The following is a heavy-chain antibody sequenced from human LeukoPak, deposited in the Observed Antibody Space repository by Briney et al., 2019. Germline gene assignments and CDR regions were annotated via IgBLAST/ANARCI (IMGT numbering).Heavy chain of an antibody. CDR2: INPNSGGA. V-gene: IGHV1-2*06. J-gene: IGHJ4*02. D-gene: IGHD6-13*01. CDR1: GYTFTGYY. CDR3: ASYSSSWLINDY. Sequence: ASVKVSCKASGYTFTGYYMHWVRQAPGQGLEWMGRINPNSGGANYAQKFQGRVTMTRDTSISTAYMELSRLRSDDTAVYYCASYSSSWLINDYWGQGTLVTVSS.